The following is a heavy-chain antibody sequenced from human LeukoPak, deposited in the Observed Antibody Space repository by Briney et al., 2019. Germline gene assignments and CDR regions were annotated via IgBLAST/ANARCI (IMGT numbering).Heavy chain of an antibody. CDR3: ARQAAGVALDI. CDR1: GYSFTSYW. V-gene: IGHV5-51*01. D-gene: IGHD6-13*01. Sequence: GESLKISCKGSGYSFTSYWIAWVRQMPGKGLEWMGIIYPGDSDTRYSPSFQGQVTISADKSITTAYLQWSSLEASDTAMYYCARQAAGVALDIWGQGTMVTVSS. CDR2: IYPGDSDT. J-gene: IGHJ3*02.